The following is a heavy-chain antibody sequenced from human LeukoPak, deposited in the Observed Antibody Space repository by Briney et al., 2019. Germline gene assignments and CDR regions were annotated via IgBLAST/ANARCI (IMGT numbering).Heavy chain of an antibody. Sequence: SETLSLTCAVYGGSFSGYYWTWIRQPPGKGLHWIGEINHSGSTNYNPSLKSRVTISVDTSKNQFSLKLTSVTAAVTAVYYCARRGYCSGGSCYPSYFDSWGQGTLVTVSS. CDR3: ARRGYCSGGSCYPSYFDS. V-gene: IGHV4-34*01. J-gene: IGHJ4*02. CDR2: INHSGST. CDR1: GGSFSGYY. D-gene: IGHD2-15*01.